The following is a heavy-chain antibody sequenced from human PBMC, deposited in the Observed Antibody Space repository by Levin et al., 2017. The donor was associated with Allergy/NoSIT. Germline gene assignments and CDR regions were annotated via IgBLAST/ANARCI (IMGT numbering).Heavy chain of an antibody. CDR2: IYYSGST. Sequence: SETLSLTCTVSGGSISSYYWSWIRQPPGKGLEWIGYIYYSGSTNYNPSLKSRVTISVDTSKNQFSLKLSSVTAADTAVYYCARAEESYGSGSYALWGYYYYGMDVWGQGTTVTVSS. CDR3: ARAEESYGSGSYALWGYYYYGMDV. J-gene: IGHJ6*02. D-gene: IGHD3-10*01. CDR1: GGSISSYY. V-gene: IGHV4-59*01.